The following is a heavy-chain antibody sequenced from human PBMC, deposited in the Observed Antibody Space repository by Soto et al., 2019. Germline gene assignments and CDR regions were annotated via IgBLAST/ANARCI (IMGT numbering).Heavy chain of an antibody. CDR2: ISHDGSKK. J-gene: IGHJ5*02. CDR3: PKDKGPYYDFWSGQRWFNP. D-gene: IGHD3-3*01. Sequence: QVQLVESGGGVVHPGTSLRLSCAASGFTFSTHGMHWVRQAPGKGPEWVAVISHDGSKKYYVESVEGRFSISRDNSKSIVHLQMKIVRTEDTAVYYCPKDKGPYYDFWSGQRWFNPWGQGTLVTVSS. CDR1: GFTFSTHG. V-gene: IGHV3-30*18.